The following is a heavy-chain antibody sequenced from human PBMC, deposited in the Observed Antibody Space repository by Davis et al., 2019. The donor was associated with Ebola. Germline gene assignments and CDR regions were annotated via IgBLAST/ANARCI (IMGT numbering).Heavy chain of an antibody. D-gene: IGHD2-15*01. CDR2: IYYSGST. J-gene: IGHJ5*02. Sequence: PSETLSLTCTVSGGSVSSGSYYWSWIRQPPGKGLEWIGYIYYSGSTNYNPSLKSRVTISVDTSKNQFSLKLSSVTAADTAVYYCARDRSFGGHTWFDPWGQGTLVTVSS. CDR3: ARDRSFGGHTWFDP. V-gene: IGHV4-61*01. CDR1: GGSVSSGSYY.